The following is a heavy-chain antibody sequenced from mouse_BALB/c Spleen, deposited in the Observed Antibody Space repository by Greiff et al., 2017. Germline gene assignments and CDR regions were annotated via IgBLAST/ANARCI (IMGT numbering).Heavy chain of an antibody. V-gene: IGHV1S81*02. D-gene: IGHD1-1*01. J-gene: IGHJ1*01. CDR3: TRSTTDWYFDV. Sequence: QVQLKQSGAELVKPGASVKLSCKASGYTFTSYYMYWVKQRPGQGLEWIGEINPSNGGTNFNEKFKSKATLTVDKSSSTAYMQLSSLTSEDSAVYYCTRSTTDWYFDVWGAGTTVTVSS. CDR1: GYTFTSYY. CDR2: INPSNGGT.